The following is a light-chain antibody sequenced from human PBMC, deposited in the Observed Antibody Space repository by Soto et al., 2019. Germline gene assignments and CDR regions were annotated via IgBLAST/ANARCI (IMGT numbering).Light chain of an antibody. J-gene: IGLJ2*01. CDR3: AAWDDSLNGV. CDR2: DNN. CDR1: SSNVGSHT. V-gene: IGLV1-44*01. Sequence: QSVLTQPPSASGTPGQRVTISCSGSSSNVGSHTVNWYQQVPGTAPKLLIYDNNRQPSGVPDRFSGSKSATSASLAISGLQSDDDADYYCAAWDDSLNGVFGGGTKLTVL.